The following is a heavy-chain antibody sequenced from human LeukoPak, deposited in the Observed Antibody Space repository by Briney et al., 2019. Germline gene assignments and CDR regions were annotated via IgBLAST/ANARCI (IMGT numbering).Heavy chain of an antibody. CDR1: GFTVSSNY. D-gene: IGHD5-18*01. J-gene: IGHJ4*02. V-gene: IGHV3-53*01. CDR3: ARVHFYSYGIGY. CDR2: IYSGGST. Sequence: PAGSLTLSCAVSGFTVSSNYMSWVRQAPGKGLEWVSVIYSGGSTYYADSVKGRFTISRDNSKNTLYLQMNSLRAEDTAVYYCARVHFYSYGIGYWGQGTLVTVSS.